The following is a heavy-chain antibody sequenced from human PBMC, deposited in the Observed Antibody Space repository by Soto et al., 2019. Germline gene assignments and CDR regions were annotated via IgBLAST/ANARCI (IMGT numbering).Heavy chain of an antibody. J-gene: IGHJ4*02. CDR1: GFTFSSYS. D-gene: IGHD6-6*01. V-gene: IGHV3-21*01. Sequence: EVQLVESGGGLVKPGGSLSLSCAASGFTFSSYSMNWVRQAPGKGLEWVSSISSSSSYIYYADSVKGRFTISRDNAKNSLYLQMNSLRAEDTAVYYCASGIAARPGYFDYWGQGTLVTVSS. CDR3: ASGIAARPGYFDY. CDR2: ISSSSSYI.